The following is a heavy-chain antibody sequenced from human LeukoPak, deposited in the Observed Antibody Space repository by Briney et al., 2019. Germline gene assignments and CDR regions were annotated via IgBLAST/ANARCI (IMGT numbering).Heavy chain of an antibody. CDR1: GGSISSSNW. J-gene: IGHJ4*02. D-gene: IGHD1-26*01. CDR2: IYHSGST. V-gene: IGHV4-4*02. CDR3: ARGKVGATALFDY. Sequence: SETLSLTCAVSGGSISSSNWWSWVRQPPGKGLEWIGEIYHSGSTNYNPSLKSRVTISVDKSKNQFSLKLSSVTAADTAVYYCARGKVGATALFDYWGQGTLVTVSS.